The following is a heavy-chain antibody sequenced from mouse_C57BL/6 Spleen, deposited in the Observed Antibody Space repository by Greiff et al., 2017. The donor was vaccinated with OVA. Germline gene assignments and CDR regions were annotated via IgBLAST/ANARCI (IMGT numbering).Heavy chain of an antibody. D-gene: IGHD1-1*01. CDR2: IDPSDSYT. Sequence: QVQLQQPGAELVKPGASVKLSCKASGYTFTSYWMQWVKQRPGQGLEWIGEIDPSDSYTNYNQKFKGKATLTVDTSSSTAYMQLSSLTSEDSAVYYCARSKGYATVVAFDYWGQGTTLTVSS. V-gene: IGHV1-50*01. CDR3: ARSKGYATVVAFDY. J-gene: IGHJ2*01. CDR1: GYTFTSYW.